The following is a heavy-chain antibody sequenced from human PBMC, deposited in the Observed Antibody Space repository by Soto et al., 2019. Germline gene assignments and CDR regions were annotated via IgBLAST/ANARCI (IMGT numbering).Heavy chain of an antibody. CDR3: VQGEREYYYRSGSYYNRAFDI. V-gene: IGHV3-64D*06. CDR1: GFTFSSYA. J-gene: IGHJ3*02. D-gene: IGHD3-10*01. Sequence: GGSLRLCCWASGFTFSSYAMHWARQAPGKGLEYVSAISSNGGSTYYADSVKGRFTISRDNSKNTLYLQMSSLRAEDTAVYYCVQGEREYYYRSGSYYNRAFDIWGQGTMVTVS. CDR2: ISSNGGST.